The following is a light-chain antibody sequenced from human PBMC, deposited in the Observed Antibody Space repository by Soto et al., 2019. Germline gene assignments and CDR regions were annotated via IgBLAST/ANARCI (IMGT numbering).Light chain of an antibody. CDR2: DAS. J-gene: IGKJ3*01. CDR1: QTVTSTF. V-gene: IGKV3-20*01. Sequence: EIVLTQSPGTLSLSPGERATLSCRASQTVTSTFAAWYQQRPGQAPRLLIYDASSRATGIPDRFSGRGSETEFTLTISRLEPEDFAVYYCQHYGGSPPFAFGPGTKVDIK. CDR3: QHYGGSPPFA.